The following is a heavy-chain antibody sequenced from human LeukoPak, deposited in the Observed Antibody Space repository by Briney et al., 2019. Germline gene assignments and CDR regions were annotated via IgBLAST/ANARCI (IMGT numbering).Heavy chain of an antibody. CDR1: GFTFSSYA. V-gene: IGHV3-23*01. J-gene: IGHJ1*01. D-gene: IGHD1-26*01. Sequence: PGGSLRLSCAASGFTFSSYAMSWVRQAPGKGLEWVSAISGSGGSTYYADSVKGRFTISGDNSKNTLYLQMNSLRAEDTAVYYCAKGSDVGAYQVEYFQHWGQGTLVTVSS. CDR2: ISGSGGST. CDR3: AKGSDVGAYQVEYFQH.